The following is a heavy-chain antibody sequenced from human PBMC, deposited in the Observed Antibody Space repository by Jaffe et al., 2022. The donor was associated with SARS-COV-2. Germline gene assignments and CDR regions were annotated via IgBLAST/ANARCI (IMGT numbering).Heavy chain of an antibody. V-gene: IGHV7-4-1*01. CDR3: ARVLAWGMVRGLSSFDY. D-gene: IGHD3-10*01. J-gene: IGHJ4*02. CDR2: INTNTGNP. Sequence: QVQLVQSGSELKKPGASVKVSCKASGYTFTSYPMIWVRQAPGQGLEWMGWINTNTGNPTYAQGFTGRFVFSLDTSVSTAYLQIRSLKADDTAVYYCARVLAWGMVRGLSSFDYWGQGTLVTVSS. CDR1: GYTFTSYP.